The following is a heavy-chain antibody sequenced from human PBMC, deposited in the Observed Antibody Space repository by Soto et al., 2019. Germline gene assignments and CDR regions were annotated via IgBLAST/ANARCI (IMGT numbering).Heavy chain of an antibody. Sequence: QGHLVQSGAEVKKPGASVKVSCKASGYTFTRYGSSWVRQAPGQGLEWMGWISGYNGDTNYAQNRQGRVTMTIDTSTTTAYMELRSLTSDDTAVYYCAKNGQPPYYYYGLDVWGQGTTVTVSS. D-gene: IGHD2-8*01. CDR1: GYTFTRYG. J-gene: IGHJ6*02. V-gene: IGHV1-18*01. CDR3: AKNGQPPYYYYGLDV. CDR2: ISGYNGDT.